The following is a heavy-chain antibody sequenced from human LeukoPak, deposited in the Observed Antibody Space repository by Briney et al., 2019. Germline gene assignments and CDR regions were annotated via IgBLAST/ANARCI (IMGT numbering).Heavy chain of an antibody. CDR2: IIPILGIA. CDR3: ANSLYYYDSSGYYDR. Sequence: GASVKVSCKASGGTFSSYAISWVRQAPGQGLEWMGRIIPILGIANYAQKFQGRVTITADKSTSTAYMELSSLRSEDTAVYYCANSLYYYDSSGYYDRWGQGTLVTVSS. J-gene: IGHJ4*02. V-gene: IGHV1-69*04. D-gene: IGHD3-22*01. CDR1: GGTFSSYA.